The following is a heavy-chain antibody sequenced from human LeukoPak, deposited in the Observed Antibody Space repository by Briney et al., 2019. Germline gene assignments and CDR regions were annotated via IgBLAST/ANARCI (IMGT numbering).Heavy chain of an antibody. D-gene: IGHD5-18*01. J-gene: IGHJ4*02. CDR3: ARPSSYGHGNIDY. V-gene: IGHV5-51*01. CDR1: GSSFTSYW. Sequence: RGASLQISCKGSGSSFTSYWIGWVRQLPGKGLEWMGIIYPGDSDTRYSPSFQGQVTISADKSISTAYLQWSSLKASDTAMYYCARPSSYGHGNIDYWGQGTLVTVSS. CDR2: IYPGDSDT.